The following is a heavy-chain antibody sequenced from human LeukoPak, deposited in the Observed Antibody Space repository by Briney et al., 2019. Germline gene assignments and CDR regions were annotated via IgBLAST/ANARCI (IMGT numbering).Heavy chain of an antibody. CDR3: ARVGTTSNFYYYYGMDV. Sequence: PGGSLRLSCAPSGFTFSSYAMTWVRQAPGKRLEWVAAISGSGGGTYYADSVKGRFTISRDNSKNTLYLQMNSLRAEDTAVYYCARVGTTSNFYYYYGMDVWGQGTTVTVSS. V-gene: IGHV3-23*01. CDR1: GFTFSSYA. J-gene: IGHJ6*02. CDR2: ISGSGGGT. D-gene: IGHD2/OR15-2a*01.